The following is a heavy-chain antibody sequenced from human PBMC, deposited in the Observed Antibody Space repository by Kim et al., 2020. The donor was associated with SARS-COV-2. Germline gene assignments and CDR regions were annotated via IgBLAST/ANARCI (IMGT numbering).Heavy chain of an antibody. J-gene: IGHJ3*02. CDR1: GFTFGDYA. CDR2: ISWNSGSI. D-gene: IGHD3-22*01. Sequence: GGSLRLSCAASGFTFGDYAMHWVRQAPGKGLEWVSGISWNSGSIGYADSVKGRFTISRDNAKNSLYLQMNSLRAEDTALYYCAKDIWHYYDSSGKDAFDIWGQGTMVTVSS. CDR3: AKDIWHYYDSSGKDAFDI. V-gene: IGHV3-9*01.